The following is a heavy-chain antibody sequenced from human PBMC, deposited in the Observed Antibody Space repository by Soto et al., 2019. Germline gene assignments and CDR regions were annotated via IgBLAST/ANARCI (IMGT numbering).Heavy chain of an antibody. CDR2: IYYSGST. D-gene: IGHD3-22*01. V-gene: IGHV4-39*01. Sequence: SETLSLTCTVSGGSISSSSYYWGWIRQPPGKGLEWIGSIYYSGSTYYNPSLKSRVTISVDTSKNQFSLKLSSVTAADTAVYYCARNGFFTMIVVVPYYFDYWGQGTLVTVSS. J-gene: IGHJ4*02. CDR3: ARNGFFTMIVVVPYYFDY. CDR1: GGSISSSSYY.